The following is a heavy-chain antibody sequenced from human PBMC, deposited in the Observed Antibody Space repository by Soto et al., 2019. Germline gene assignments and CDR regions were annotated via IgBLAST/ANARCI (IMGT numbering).Heavy chain of an antibody. CDR3: ATPYYDFWSGYPPAPPPGAKYGMDV. CDR2: FDPEDGET. J-gene: IGHJ6*02. V-gene: IGHV1-24*01. CDR1: GYTLTELS. Sequence: ASVKVPCKVSGYTLTELSMHWVRQAPGKGLEWMGGFDPEDGETIYAQKFQGRVTMTEDTSTDTAYMELSSLRSEDTAVYYCATPYYDFWSGYPPAPPPGAKYGMDVCGQGTPVPVSS. D-gene: IGHD3-3*01.